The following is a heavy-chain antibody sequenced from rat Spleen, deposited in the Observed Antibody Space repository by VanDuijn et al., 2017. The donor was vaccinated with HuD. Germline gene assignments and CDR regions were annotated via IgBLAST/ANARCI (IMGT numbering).Heavy chain of an antibody. CDR1: GFSLTNFG. Sequence: QVQLKESGPGLVQPSQTLSLTCTVSGFSLTNFGVSWVRQPPGKGLEWIAAISSGGRTFYNSVLKSRLSISRDTSKSQLFLQMNSLQTEDTAIYFCTREGYNNWGAFAYWGQGTLVTVSS. V-gene: IGHV2S12*01. CDR2: ISSGGRT. D-gene: IGHD1-10*01. CDR3: TREGYNNWGAFAY. J-gene: IGHJ3*01.